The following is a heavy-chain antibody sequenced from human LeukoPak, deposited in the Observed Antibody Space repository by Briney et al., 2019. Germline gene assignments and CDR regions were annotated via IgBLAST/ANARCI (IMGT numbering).Heavy chain of an antibody. V-gene: IGHV4-34*01. CDR2: INHSGST. CDR1: GGSFSGYY. D-gene: IGHD5-24*01. CDR3: ARGRRGLQLDY. J-gene: IGHJ4*02. Sequence: SETLSLTCAVYGGSFSGYYWSWIRQPPGKGLEWIGEINHSGSTNYNPSLKSRVTISVDTSKNQFSLKLSSVTAADTAVYYCARGRRGLQLDYWGQGTLVTVSS.